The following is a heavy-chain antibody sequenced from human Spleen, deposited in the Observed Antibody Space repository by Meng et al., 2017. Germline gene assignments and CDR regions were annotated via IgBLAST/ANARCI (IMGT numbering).Heavy chain of an antibody. CDR1: GGSFSDYY. Sequence: QVQLQQWGAGLLKPSETPSLTCVVSGGSFSDYYWSWIRQPPGKGLEWIGEINHSGSTNYNPSLESRATISVDTSQNNLSLKLRSVTAADSAVYYCARGPTTMAHDFDYWGQGTLVTVSS. J-gene: IGHJ4*02. V-gene: IGHV4-34*01. CDR2: INHSGST. D-gene: IGHD4-11*01. CDR3: ARGPTTMAHDFDY.